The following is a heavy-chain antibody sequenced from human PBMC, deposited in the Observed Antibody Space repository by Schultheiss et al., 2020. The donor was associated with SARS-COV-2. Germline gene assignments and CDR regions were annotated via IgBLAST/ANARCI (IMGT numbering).Heavy chain of an antibody. Sequence: GGSLRLSCAASGFTFSSYAMSWVRQAPGKGLEWVGRIKSKTDGGTTDYAAPVKGRFTISRDDSKNTLYLQMNSLKTEDTAVYYCTSSIAVPVNYWGQGTLVTVSS. D-gene: IGHD6-19*01. CDR1: GFTFSSYA. CDR3: TSSIAVPVNY. V-gene: IGHV3-15*01. CDR2: IKSKTDGGTT. J-gene: IGHJ4*02.